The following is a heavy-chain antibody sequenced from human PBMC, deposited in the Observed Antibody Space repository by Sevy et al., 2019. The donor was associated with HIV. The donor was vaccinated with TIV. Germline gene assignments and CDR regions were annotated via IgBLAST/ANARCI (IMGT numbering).Heavy chain of an antibody. CDR3: ARHPYGDYVGYFDP. Sequence: SETLSLTCTVSGGSISSSGYYWGWIRQPPGMGLEWLGSIYYSGSTYYNPSLKSRVTISVDTSKNQFSLKMNSVTAADTAVYYCARHPYGDYVGYFDPWGQGNLVTVSS. J-gene: IGHJ5*02. CDR1: GGSISSSGYY. D-gene: IGHD4-17*01. CDR2: IYYSGST. V-gene: IGHV4-39*01.